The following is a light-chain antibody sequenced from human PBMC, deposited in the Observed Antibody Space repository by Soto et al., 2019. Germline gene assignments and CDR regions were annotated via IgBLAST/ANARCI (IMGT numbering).Light chain of an antibody. CDR2: KAS. Sequence: DIQLTQSPSTLSASVGDRVTITCRASHSITNWLAWYQQKPGKAPNLLIYKASSLERGVPSRFSGSGSGTEFTLTISSLQPDDVATYYCQHYNSYPWTFGQGTKVEIK. CDR1: HSITNW. CDR3: QHYNSYPWT. J-gene: IGKJ1*01. V-gene: IGKV1-5*03.